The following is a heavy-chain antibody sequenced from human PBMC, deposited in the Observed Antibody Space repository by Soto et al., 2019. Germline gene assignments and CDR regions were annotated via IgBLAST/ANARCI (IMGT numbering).Heavy chain of an antibody. CDR3: ARDPSRLTYGGKDKSGFDY. Sequence: QVQLVQSGAEVKKPGASVKVSCKASGYTFTSYAMHWVRQAPGQRLEWMGWINAGNGNTKYSQKFQGRVTITRDTCASTAYMELSSLRSEDTAVYYCARDPSRLTYGGKDKSGFDYWGQGTLVTVSS. CDR1: GYTFTSYA. V-gene: IGHV1-3*01. J-gene: IGHJ4*02. D-gene: IGHD4-17*01. CDR2: INAGNGNT.